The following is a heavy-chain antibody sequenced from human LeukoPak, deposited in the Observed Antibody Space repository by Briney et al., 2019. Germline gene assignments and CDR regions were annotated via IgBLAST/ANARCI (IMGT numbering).Heavy chain of an antibody. CDR2: IVPIFGTA. D-gene: IGHD5-12*01. J-gene: IGHJ6*03. V-gene: IGHV1-69*05. CDR1: GGTFSSYA. CDR3: AREGGYGDYYYYMDV. Sequence: SVKVSCKASGGTFSSYAISWVRQAPGQGPEWMGGIVPIFGTANYAQKFQGRVTMTRDTSISTAYMELSRLRSDDTAVYYCAREGGYGDYYYYMDVWGKGTTVTVSS.